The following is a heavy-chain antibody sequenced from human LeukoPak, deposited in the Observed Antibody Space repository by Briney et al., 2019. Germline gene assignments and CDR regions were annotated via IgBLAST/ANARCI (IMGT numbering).Heavy chain of an antibody. D-gene: IGHD4-17*01. J-gene: IGHJ4*02. V-gene: IGHV3-30*02. CDR1: GFTFSSYG. CDR2: IRYDGSNK. Sequence: GGSLRLSCAASGFTFSSYGMHWVRQAPGKGLEWVAFIRYDGSNKYYADSVKGRFTISRDNAKNSLYLQMNSLRAEDMALYYCAKGYYGDYGYFDYWGQGTLVTVSS. CDR3: AKGYYGDYGYFDY.